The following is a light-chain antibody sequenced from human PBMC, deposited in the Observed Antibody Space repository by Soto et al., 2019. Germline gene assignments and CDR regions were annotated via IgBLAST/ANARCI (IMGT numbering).Light chain of an antibody. CDR3: QSYDSSLSGSDV. Sequence: QSVLTQPPSVSGAPGQRVTISCTGSSSNIGAGYDVHWYQQLPGTAPKLLIYGNSNRPSGVPDRFSGSKSGTSASLAITGLQAEVEADYYCQSYDSSLSGSDVFGTGTKVTVL. J-gene: IGLJ1*01. V-gene: IGLV1-40*01. CDR1: SSNIGAGYD. CDR2: GNS.